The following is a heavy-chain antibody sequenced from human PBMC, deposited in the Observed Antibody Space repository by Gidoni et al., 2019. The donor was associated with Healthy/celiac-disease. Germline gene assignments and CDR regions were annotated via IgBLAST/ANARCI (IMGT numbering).Heavy chain of an antibody. D-gene: IGHD3-3*01. CDR2: ISSSSSYI. V-gene: IGHV3-21*01. CDR1: GFTFSSYS. J-gene: IGHJ4*02. CDR3: AREGNDFWSEKGYYFDY. Sequence: EVQLVVSGGGLVKPGGSLRLSWAASGFTFSSYSMNWVRQAPGKGLEWVSSISSSSSYIYYADSVKGRFTISRDNAKNSLYLQMNSLRAEDTAVYYCAREGNDFWSEKGYYFDYWGQGTLVTVSS.